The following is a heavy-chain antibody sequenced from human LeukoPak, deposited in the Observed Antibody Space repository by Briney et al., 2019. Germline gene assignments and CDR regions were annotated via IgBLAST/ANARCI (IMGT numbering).Heavy chain of an antibody. Sequence: GASVKVSCKASGYTFTGYYIHWVRHAPGQGLEWMGWINPKTGDTNYAQRFQGRVTLTRDTSISTAYMELSRLTSYDTAVYYCARDYHSGWWPLGYWGQGTLITVSS. V-gene: IGHV1-2*02. CDR3: ARDYHSGWWPLGY. CDR2: INPKTGDT. D-gene: IGHD6-19*01. J-gene: IGHJ4*02. CDR1: GYTFTGYY.